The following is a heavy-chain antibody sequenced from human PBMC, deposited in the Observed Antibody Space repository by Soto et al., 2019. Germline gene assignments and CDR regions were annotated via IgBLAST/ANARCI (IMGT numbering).Heavy chain of an antibody. CDR1: GGTFSSYA. CDR2: IIPIFGTA. D-gene: IGHD6-19*01. J-gene: IGHJ5*02. CDR3: ARDPRDSSGWFNGRVYWFDP. V-gene: IGHV1-69*01. Sequence: QVQLVQSGAEVKKPGSSVKVSCKASGGTFSSYAISWVRQAPGQGLEWMGGIIPIFGTANYAQKFQGRVTITADESTSTAYMELSSLRSEDTAVYYCARDPRDSSGWFNGRVYWFDPWGQGTLVTVSS.